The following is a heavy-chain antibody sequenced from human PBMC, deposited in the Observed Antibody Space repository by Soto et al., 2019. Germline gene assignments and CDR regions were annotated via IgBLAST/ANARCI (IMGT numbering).Heavy chain of an antibody. Sequence: EVQLVESGGGLVNPGGSLRLSCAASGFTFSIYGMHWVRQAPGKGLEWVSSISSSSGYIYYADSVRGRFTISRDNARNSLYLQMHSLRAEDTAVYYCANEPHYWGQGTLVTVSS. CDR2: ISSSSGYI. CDR3: ANEPHY. CDR1: GFTFSIYG. J-gene: IGHJ4*02. V-gene: IGHV3-21*01.